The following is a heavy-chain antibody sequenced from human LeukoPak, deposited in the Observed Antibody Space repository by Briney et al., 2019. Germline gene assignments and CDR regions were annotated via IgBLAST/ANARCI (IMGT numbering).Heavy chain of an antibody. D-gene: IGHD5-12*01. CDR2: IYHSGST. V-gene: IGHV4-38-2*01. J-gene: IGHJ2*01. CDR1: GYSTSSGYY. CDR3: ASRGLHIVFDL. Sequence: SETLSLTCAVSGYSTSSGYYWGWIRQPPGKGLEWIGSIYHSGSTYYNPSLKSRVTISVDTSKNQFSLKLSSVTAADTAVYYCASRGLHIVFDLWGRGTLVTVSS.